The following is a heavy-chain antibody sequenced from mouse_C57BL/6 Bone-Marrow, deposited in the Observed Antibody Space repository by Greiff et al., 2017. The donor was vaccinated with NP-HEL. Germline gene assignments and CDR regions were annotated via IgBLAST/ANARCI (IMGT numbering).Heavy chain of an antibody. Sequence: VQLQQSGAELVKPGASVKMSCKASGYTFTTYPIEWMKQSHGKCLEWIGNFHPYNDDTKYNEKFKGKATLTVEKSSSTVYLDLSRLTSDDSAVYFCASRSKFDYAMDYGDQGTSVTVTS. D-gene: IGHD1-1*01. CDR3: ASRSKFDYAMDY. J-gene: IGHJ4*01. CDR1: GYTFTTYP. V-gene: IGHV1-47*01. CDR2: FHPYNDDT.